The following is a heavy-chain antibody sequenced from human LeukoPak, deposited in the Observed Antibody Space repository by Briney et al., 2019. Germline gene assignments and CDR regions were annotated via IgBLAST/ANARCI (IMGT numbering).Heavy chain of an antibody. Sequence: PGGSLRLSCAASAFTFSGYCMTWVRQAPGKGLEWVADITEDGSEKYYADFVKGRFSISRDNSKNSLYLQMNSLRAEDTAVYYCARRGSIDYWGQGTLVTVSS. V-gene: IGHV3-7*03. J-gene: IGHJ4*02. D-gene: IGHD2/OR15-2a*01. CDR2: ITEDGSEK. CDR1: AFTFSGYC. CDR3: ARRGSIDY.